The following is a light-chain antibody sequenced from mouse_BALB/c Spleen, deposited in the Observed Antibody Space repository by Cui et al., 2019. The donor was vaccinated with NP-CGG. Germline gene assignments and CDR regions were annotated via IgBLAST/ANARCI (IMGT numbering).Light chain of an antibody. CDR2: GSN. CDR3: ALWYSNHWV. CDR1: TGAVTTRNY. J-gene: IGLJ1*01. Sequence: QAVVTQESALTTSPGETVTLTCRSSTGAVTTRNYAKWVQEKPEHVFTGLRGGSNNRAPGVPARFSGSLIGDKAALTITGAQTEDEAIYFCALWYSNHWVFGGGTKLTVL. V-gene: IGLV1*01.